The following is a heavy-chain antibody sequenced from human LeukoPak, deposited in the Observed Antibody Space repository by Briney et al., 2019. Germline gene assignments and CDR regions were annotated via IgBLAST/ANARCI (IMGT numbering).Heavy chain of an antibody. CDR2: ISAYNGNT. CDR1: SYTFTNYV. J-gene: IGHJ5*02. V-gene: IGHV1-18*01. CDR3: ARGLEWLTRRHTWFDP. Sequence: ASVKVSCKASSYTFTNYVFTWVRQAPGQGLEWMGWISAYNGNTNYAQKLQGRGTMTTDTATSTAYMELRSLRSDDTAVYYCARGLEWLTRRHTWFDPWGQGTLVTVSS. D-gene: IGHD3-3*01.